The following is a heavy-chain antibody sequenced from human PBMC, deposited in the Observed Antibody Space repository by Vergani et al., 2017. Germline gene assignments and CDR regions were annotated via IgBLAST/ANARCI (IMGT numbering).Heavy chain of an antibody. Sequence: VQLLESGGDLVQPGGSLRLSCTASGFIFSTYAMSWVRQAPGKGLEWVASIRSDESRRYYGDSMEGPFTISRDNSKNTLYLQMKSLRPEDTAVYYCARSPHGYTYGGYISQFDPWGQGTMVTVSS. J-gene: IGHJ5*02. V-gene: IGHV3-30*02. CDR3: ARSPHGYTYGGYISQFDP. CDR1: GFIFSTYA. D-gene: IGHD5-18*01. CDR2: IRSDESRR.